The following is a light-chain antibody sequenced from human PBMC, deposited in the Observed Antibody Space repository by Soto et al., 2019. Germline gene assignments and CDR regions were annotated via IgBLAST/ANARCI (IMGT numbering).Light chain of an antibody. CDR1: QSVNSY. V-gene: IGKV3-11*01. Sequence: EIVLTQSPTTLSLSPGERATLSCRASQSVNSYLAWYQQKPGQAPRVLIYDASNRATGIPARFSGSGSGTDFTLTISSLEPEDFAVYYCQQRSNWPPLTFGGGTKVELK. J-gene: IGKJ4*01. CDR3: QQRSNWPPLT. CDR2: DAS.